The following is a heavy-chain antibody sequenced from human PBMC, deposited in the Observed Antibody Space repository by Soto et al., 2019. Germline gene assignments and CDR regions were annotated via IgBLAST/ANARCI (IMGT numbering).Heavy chain of an antibody. V-gene: IGHV3-23*01. CDR3: ARHSGYGVWGDY. CDR2: ISGSGGST. J-gene: IGHJ4*02. D-gene: IGHD5-12*01. Sequence: EVQLLESGGGLVQPGGSLRLSCAASGFTFTSYAMSWVRQAPGKGLEWVSAISGSGGSTYYADSVKGRFTISRDNSKNTLYLQMNSLRAEDTAVYYCARHSGYGVWGDYWGQGTLVNVSS. CDR1: GFTFTSYA.